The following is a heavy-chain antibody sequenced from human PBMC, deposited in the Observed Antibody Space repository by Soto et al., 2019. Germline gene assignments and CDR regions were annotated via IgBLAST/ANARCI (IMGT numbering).Heavy chain of an antibody. CDR3: ARDRGPYYYYGMDV. CDR1: GFTFSDYY. Sequence: PGGSLRLSCAASGFTFSDYYMSWIRQAPGKGLEWVSYISSSGSTIYYADSVKGRFTISRDNAKNSLYLHMNSLRAEDTAVYYCARDRGPYYYYGMDVWGQGTTVTVYS. J-gene: IGHJ6*02. CDR2: ISSSGSTI. V-gene: IGHV3-11*01.